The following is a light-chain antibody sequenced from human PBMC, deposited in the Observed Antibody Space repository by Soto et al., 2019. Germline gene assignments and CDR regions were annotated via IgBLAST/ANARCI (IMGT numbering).Light chain of an antibody. J-gene: IGKJ3*01. CDR3: QQYYSYPLT. CDR2: AAS. V-gene: IGKV1-6*01. CDR1: QGIKND. Sequence: AIQMTQSPSSLSASVGDRVTITCRASQGIKNDLGWYQQKPGKAPNLLIYAASSLQSGVPSRFSGSGSGTDFTLTITSLQPEDSATYYCQQYYSYPLTFGPGTKVDIK.